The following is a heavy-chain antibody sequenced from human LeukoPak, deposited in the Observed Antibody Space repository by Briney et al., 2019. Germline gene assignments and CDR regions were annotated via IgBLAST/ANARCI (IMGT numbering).Heavy chain of an antibody. CDR1: GFIFSDYY. CDR2: ISPNGTDI. V-gene: IGHV3-11*01. J-gene: IGHJ4*02. D-gene: IGHD6-6*01. Sequence: PGGSLRLSCAASGFIFSDYYMSWIRQSPGKGLKWISYISPNGTDIYSIDSVRGRFIISRDNAKNSLYLQMNRLRAEDTAVYYCASGSSSVGYWGQGTLVTVSP. CDR3: ASGSSSVGY.